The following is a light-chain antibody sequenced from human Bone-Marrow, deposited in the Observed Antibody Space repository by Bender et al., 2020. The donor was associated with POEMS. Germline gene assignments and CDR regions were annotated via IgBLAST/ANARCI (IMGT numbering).Light chain of an antibody. CDR3: CSFASSGTWV. J-gene: IGLJ3*02. CDR2: EDS. V-gene: IGLV2-23*01. CDR1: RSDIGGFKL. Sequence: QSALTQPPSASGSPGQSVTISCTGTRSDIGGFKLVSWYQQHPGKAPKLMIYEDSLRPSGVSSRFSGSKSGNTASLTISGLQAEDEADYYCCSFASSGTWVFGGGTELSVL.